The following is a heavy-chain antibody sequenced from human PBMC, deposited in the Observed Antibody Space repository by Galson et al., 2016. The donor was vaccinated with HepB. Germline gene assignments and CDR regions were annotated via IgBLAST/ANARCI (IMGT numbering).Heavy chain of an antibody. CDR1: GGTFSSYA. D-gene: IGHD6-13*01. CDR2: IIPIFGTA. Sequence: SVKVSCKASGGTFSSYAISWVRQATGQGLEWMGGIIPIFGTANYAQKFQGRVTITADESTSTAYKELSSLRSEDTAVYYCARGAAAGMGYYYYYGMDVWGQGTTVTVSS. CDR3: ARGAAAGMGYYYYYGMDV. V-gene: IGHV1-69*13. J-gene: IGHJ6*02.